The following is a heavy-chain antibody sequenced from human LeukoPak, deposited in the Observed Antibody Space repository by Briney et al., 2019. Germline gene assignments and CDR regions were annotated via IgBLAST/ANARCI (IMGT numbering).Heavy chain of an antibody. V-gene: IGHV1-69*13. CDR3: ARGWGNYYGSGSYFDY. D-gene: IGHD3-10*01. Sequence: SVKVPCKASGGTFSSYAISWVRQAPGQGLEWMGGIIPIFGTANYAQKFQGRVTITADESTSTAYMELSSLRSEDTAVYYCARGWGNYYGSGSYFDYWGQGTLVTVSS. CDR2: IIPIFGTA. CDR1: GGTFSSYA. J-gene: IGHJ4*02.